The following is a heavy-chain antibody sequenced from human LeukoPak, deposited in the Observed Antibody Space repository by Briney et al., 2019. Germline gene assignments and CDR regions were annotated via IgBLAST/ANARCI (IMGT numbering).Heavy chain of an antibody. V-gene: IGHV3-30-3*01. CDR2: ISYDGSNK. D-gene: IGHD6-19*01. CDR1: GFTFSSYA. J-gene: IGHJ4*02. CDR3: ARDPTTTTGGWYSDY. Sequence: GGSLRLSCAASGFTFSSYAMHWVRQAPGKGLEWVAVISYDGSNKYYADSVKGRFTISRDNAKNSLYLQMNSLRAEDTAVYYCARDPTTTTGGWYSDYWGQGTLVTVSS.